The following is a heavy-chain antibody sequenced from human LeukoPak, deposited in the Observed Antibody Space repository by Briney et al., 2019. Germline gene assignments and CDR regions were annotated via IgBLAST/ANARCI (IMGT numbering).Heavy chain of an antibody. CDR1: GDSISSSTYY. Sequence: PSETLSLTCSVSGDSISSSTYYWGWIRQPPGKGLEWIGSIYYSGSSYYNPSLKSRVTISIDTSKNQFSLKLNSLTTADTAVYYCTRGAGWLIDYWGQGILVTVSS. D-gene: IGHD3-16*01. J-gene: IGHJ4*02. CDR2: IYYSGSS. CDR3: TRGAGWLIDY. V-gene: IGHV4-39*07.